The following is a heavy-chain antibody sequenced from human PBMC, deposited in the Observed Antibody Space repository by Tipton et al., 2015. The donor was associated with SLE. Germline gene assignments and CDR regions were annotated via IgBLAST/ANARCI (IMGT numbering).Heavy chain of an antibody. Sequence: LSCTVSGDSISSYYWSWVRQPPGKGLEWIGYIYHTGTTNYNPSLKSRVTISLDTSKNQFSLKLSSVTAADTAVYFCAGLIVPFYFDFWGQGALVTVSS. V-gene: IGHV4-59*01. D-gene: IGHD3-22*01. CDR1: GDSISSYY. J-gene: IGHJ4*02. CDR3: AGLIVPFYFDF. CDR2: IYHTGTT.